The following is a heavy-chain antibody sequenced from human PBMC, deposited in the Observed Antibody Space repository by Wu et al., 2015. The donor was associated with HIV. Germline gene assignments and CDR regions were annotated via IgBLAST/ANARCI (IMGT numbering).Heavy chain of an antibody. CDR3: ARAVGATLLEAFDI. V-gene: IGHV1-69*13. D-gene: IGHD1-26*01. Sequence: QVQLVQSGAEVRKPKSSVKVSCKASGTTFSSHSISWIRQAPGQGLEWMGRIIPIFNTADYSQRFQGRVTITADESTNTAYMQLSSLRFDDTAVYYCARAVGATLLEAFDIWGQGTMVTVSS. J-gene: IGHJ3*02. CDR2: IIPIFNTA. CDR1: GTTFSSHS.